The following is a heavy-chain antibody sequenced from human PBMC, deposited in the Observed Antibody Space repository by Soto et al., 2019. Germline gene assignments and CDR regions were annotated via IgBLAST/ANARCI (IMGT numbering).Heavy chain of an antibody. CDR1: GFTFSSYW. CDR3: ARGRTLVYGDYEDPANAFDI. J-gene: IGHJ3*02. CDR2: INSDGSST. V-gene: IGHV3-74*01. Sequence: GGSLRLSCAASGFTFSSYWMHWVRQAPGKGLVWVSRINSDGSSTSYADSVKGRFTISRDNAKNTLYLQMNSLGAEDTAVYYCARGRTLVYGDYEDPANAFDIWGQGTMVTVSS. D-gene: IGHD4-17*01.